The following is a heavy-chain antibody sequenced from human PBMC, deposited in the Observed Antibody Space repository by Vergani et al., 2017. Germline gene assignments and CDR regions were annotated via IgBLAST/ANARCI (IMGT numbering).Heavy chain of an antibody. CDR2: FDPEDGET. CDR3: AADIVVVVAATRCFDY. V-gene: IGHV1-24*01. Sequence: QVQLVQSGAEVKKPGASVKVSCKVSGYPLTELSMHWVRQAPGKGLEWMGGFDPEDGETIYAQKFQGRVTMTEDTSTDTAYMELSSLRSEDTAVYYCAADIVVVVAATRCFDYWGQGTLVTVSS. J-gene: IGHJ4*02. D-gene: IGHD2-15*01. CDR1: GYPLTELS.